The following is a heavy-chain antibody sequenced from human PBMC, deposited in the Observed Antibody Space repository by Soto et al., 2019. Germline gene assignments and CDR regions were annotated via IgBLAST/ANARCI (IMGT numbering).Heavy chain of an antibody. CDR2: IYYSGST. CDR1: GGSINSYY. Sequence: PSETLSLTCTVSGGSINSYYWSWIRQPPGKGLEWIGYIYYSGSTNYNPSLKSRATISVDTSTNRFSLKLCSVTAADTAMYSRASDSAEGWFGESRVFDYWGQGTLVTVSS. J-gene: IGHJ4*02. CDR3: ASDSAEGWFGESRVFDY. V-gene: IGHV4-59*01. D-gene: IGHD3-10*01.